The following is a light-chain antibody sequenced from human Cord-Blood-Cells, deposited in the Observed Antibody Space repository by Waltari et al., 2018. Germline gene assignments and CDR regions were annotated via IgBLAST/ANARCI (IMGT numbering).Light chain of an antibody. CDR3: SSYTSSSTV. J-gene: IGLJ2*01. V-gene: IGLV2-14*01. Sequence: QSALTQPASASGSPGQSITIPCTGPSSAVGGYNYVSWYQQHPGKAPKLMIYDVSNRPSGVSNRFSGSKSGNTASLTISGLQAEDEADYYCSSYTSSSTVFGGGTKLTVL. CDR2: DVS. CDR1: SSAVGGYNY.